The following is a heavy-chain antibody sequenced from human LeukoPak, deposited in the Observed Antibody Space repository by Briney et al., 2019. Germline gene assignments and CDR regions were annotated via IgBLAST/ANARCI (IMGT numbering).Heavy chain of an antibody. CDR1: VDIFNTKW. Sequence: GASLQISSKGSVDIFNTKWICWVRLVPGKGRVWMGIIYPGDSDARYSPSFQGQVTISVDKSIRTAYLQWSSLKASDTAMYYCAAEVATGYYFDYWGQGTLVTVSS. V-gene: IGHV5-51*01. CDR2: IYPGDSDA. D-gene: IGHD5-12*01. J-gene: IGHJ4*02. CDR3: AAEVATGYYFDY.